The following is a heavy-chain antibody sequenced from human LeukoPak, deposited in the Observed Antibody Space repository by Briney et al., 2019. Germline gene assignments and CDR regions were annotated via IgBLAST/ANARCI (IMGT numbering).Heavy chain of an antibody. J-gene: IGHJ3*02. Sequence: PGGSLRLSCAPSGFTFSDYWMTWVRQVPGKGLGWVAVISYDGSNKYYADSVKGRFTISRDNSKNTLYLQMNSLRAEDTAVYYCARAPGYCSGGSCYSDAFDIWGQGTMVTVSS. D-gene: IGHD2-15*01. CDR3: ARAPGYCSGGSCYSDAFDI. CDR1: GFTFSDYW. CDR2: ISYDGSNK. V-gene: IGHV3-30*03.